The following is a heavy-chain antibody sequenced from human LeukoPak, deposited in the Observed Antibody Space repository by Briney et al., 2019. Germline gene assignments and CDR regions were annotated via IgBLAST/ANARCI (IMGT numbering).Heavy chain of an antibody. CDR2: ISSNGGST. Sequence: PGGSLRLSCAASGFTFSINAMHWVRQAPGKGLEYVSTISSNGGSTYYANSVKGRFTISRDEPKKSLYLQMNSLRDEDTAIYYCARDYAWGFDYWGQGTLVTVSS. CDR3: ARDYAWGFDY. D-gene: IGHD7-27*01. V-gene: IGHV3-64*01. CDR1: GFTFSINA. J-gene: IGHJ4*02.